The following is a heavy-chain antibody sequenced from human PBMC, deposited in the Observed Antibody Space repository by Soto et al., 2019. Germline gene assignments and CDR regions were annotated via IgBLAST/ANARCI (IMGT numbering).Heavy chain of an antibody. Sequence: QVQLQESGPGLVKPSGTLSLTCAVSGGSISSSNWWSWVREPPGKGLEWIGEIYHSGSTNYNPSLKSRVTISVDKSKTQFSLKLSSVTAADTAVYYCAGWIQLQQYYYYGMDVWGQGTTVTVSS. D-gene: IGHD5-18*01. J-gene: IGHJ6*02. CDR2: IYHSGST. V-gene: IGHV4-4*02. CDR3: AGWIQLQQYYYYGMDV. CDR1: GGSISSSNW.